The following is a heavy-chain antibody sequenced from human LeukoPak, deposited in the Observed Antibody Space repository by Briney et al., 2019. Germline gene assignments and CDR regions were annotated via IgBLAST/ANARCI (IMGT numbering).Heavy chain of an antibody. D-gene: IGHD3-3*01. V-gene: IGHV3-23*01. CDR3: ARDAEVGTLFGVLSRYNWFDP. CDR1: GFTFSSYA. CDR2: ISGSGGST. Sequence: GGSLRLSCAASGFTFSSYAMSWVRQAPGKGLEWVSAISGSGGSTYYADSVKGRFTISRDNSKNTLYLQMNSLRAEDTAVYYCARDAEVGTLFGVLSRYNWFDPWGQGALVTVSS. J-gene: IGHJ5*02.